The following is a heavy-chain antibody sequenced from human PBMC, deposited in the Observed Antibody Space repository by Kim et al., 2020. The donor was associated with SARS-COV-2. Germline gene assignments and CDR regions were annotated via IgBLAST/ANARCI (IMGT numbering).Heavy chain of an antibody. CDR3: ARTGEGYYFES. CDR1: RGAKSSYY. Sequence: SETLSLTCSVTRGAKSSYYWSWIRQRPGRGLEWIGYVYYGGNTDYNPSLKSRVAMSLDTSKSQLSLRRTSVTAADTAVYFGARTGEGYYFESWGQGALV. V-gene: IGHV4-59*13. J-gene: IGHJ4*02. CDR2: VYYGGNT. D-gene: IGHD3-16*01.